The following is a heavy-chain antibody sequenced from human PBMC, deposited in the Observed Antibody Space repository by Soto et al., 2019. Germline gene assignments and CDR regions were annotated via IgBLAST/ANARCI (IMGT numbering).Heavy chain of an antibody. D-gene: IGHD4-17*01. CDR3: VKTDGDYVGLFLDY. V-gene: IGHV3-64D*08. Sequence: GGALRLSCSASGFTFSSYAMHWVRQAPGKGLEYVSAISSNGGSTYYADSVKSRFTISRDNSKNTLYLQMSSLRAEDTAVYYCVKTDGDYVGLFLDYWGQGTLVTVSS. CDR1: GFTFSSYA. J-gene: IGHJ4*02. CDR2: ISSNGGST.